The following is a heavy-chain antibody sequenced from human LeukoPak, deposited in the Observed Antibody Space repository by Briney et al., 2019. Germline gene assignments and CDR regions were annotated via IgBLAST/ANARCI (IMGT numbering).Heavy chain of an antibody. D-gene: IGHD2-2*01. V-gene: IGHV3-48*01. J-gene: IGHJ4*02. Sequence: GGSLRLSCAASGFTFSSYSMNWVRQAPGKGLEWVSYISSSSSTIYYADSVKGRFTISRDNAKNSLYLQMNSLRAEDTAVYYCARDLFVVVPAANGFDYWGQGALVTVSS. CDR2: ISSSSSTI. CDR3: ARDLFVVVPAANGFDY. CDR1: GFTFSSYS.